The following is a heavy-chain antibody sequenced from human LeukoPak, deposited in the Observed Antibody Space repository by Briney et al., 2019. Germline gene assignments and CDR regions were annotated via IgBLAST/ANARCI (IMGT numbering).Heavy chain of an antibody. Sequence: ESLKISCKGSGYSFTNYWIAWVRQMPGRGLEWMVIINPSDSDTRYSPSFQGQVTISADKSISTAYLQWSSLKASDSAMYYCARAWNFDYWGQGTLVTVSS. V-gene: IGHV5-51*01. CDR3: ARAWNFDY. CDR2: INPSDSDT. J-gene: IGHJ4*02. CDR1: GYSFTNYW. D-gene: IGHD1-1*01.